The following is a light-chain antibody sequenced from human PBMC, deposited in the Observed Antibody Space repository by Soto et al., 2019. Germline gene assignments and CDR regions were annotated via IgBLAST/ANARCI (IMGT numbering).Light chain of an antibody. CDR1: QVLSSNY. CDR2: DVF. CDR3: QQYFSSELS. Sequence: VVLTQSPGTLSLSPGQRATLSCRASQVLSSNYLALYQQRPGQAPRPLNYDVFSRGTGIPDRFSGSGSGSGITLTISRLEPEDSGVYYCQQYFSSELSFGGGTKVELK. V-gene: IGKV3-20*01. J-gene: IGKJ4*01.